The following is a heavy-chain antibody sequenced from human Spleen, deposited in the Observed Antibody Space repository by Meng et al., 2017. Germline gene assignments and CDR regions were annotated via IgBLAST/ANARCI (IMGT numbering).Heavy chain of an antibody. CDR1: GGSFIGYY. CDR3: ARGPTTMAHDFDY. J-gene: IGHJ4*02. CDR2: INHSGST. D-gene: IGHD4-11*01. Sequence: HVQLRQWGAGLLKPSSALSPTGAVSGGSFIGYYWSWIRQPPGKGLEWIGEINHSGSTNYNPSLESRATISVDTSQNNLSLKLSSVTAADSAVYYCARGPTTMAHDFDYWGQGTLVTVSS. V-gene: IGHV4-34*01.